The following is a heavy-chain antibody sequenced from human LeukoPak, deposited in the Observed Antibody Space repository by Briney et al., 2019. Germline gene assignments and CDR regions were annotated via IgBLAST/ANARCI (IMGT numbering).Heavy chain of an antibody. CDR2: ISGSGGAT. V-gene: IGHV3-23*01. J-gene: IGHJ4*02. Sequence: GGSLRLSCAASGFIFNSYGMYWVRQAPGKGLEWVSAISGSGGATFYADSVKGRFTISRGNSKNTLYLQMNSLRDEDTAVYYCAKRASPPPEFFFDYWGQGTLVTVSS. CDR3: AKRASPPPEFFFDY. CDR1: GFIFNSYG.